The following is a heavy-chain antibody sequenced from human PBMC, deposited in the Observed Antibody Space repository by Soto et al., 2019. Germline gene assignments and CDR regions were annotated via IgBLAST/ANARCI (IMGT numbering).Heavy chain of an antibody. CDR1: GFVVSETY. J-gene: IGHJ5*02. V-gene: IGHV3-53*01. D-gene: IGHD2-15*01. Sequence: EVQVVESGGGLIQPGGSLRLSCAVSGFVVSETYMSWVRQAPGRGLQWVSFTYSGGSTYYADSVKGRFTISSDSSRNTLDLQMNSLRVEDTAVYYCARDCGGGSCYPALGAWGQGTLVTVSS. CDR3: ARDCGGGSCYPALGA. CDR2: TYSGGST.